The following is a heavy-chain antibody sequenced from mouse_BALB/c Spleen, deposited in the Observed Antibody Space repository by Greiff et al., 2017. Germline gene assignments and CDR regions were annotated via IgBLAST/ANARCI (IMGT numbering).Heavy chain of an antibody. CDR2: IDPYDGDT. Sequence: VQLQQSGPELEKPGASVKISCTASGYSFTGYNMNWVKQSNGKRLEWIGNIDPYDGDTSYNQKCKGKATLTVDKSSSTAYMQLKSLTSEDSAVYYYARGGAFAYWGQGTLVTVSA. V-gene: IGHV1-39*01. CDR3: ARGGAFAY. CDR1: GYSFTGYN. J-gene: IGHJ3*01.